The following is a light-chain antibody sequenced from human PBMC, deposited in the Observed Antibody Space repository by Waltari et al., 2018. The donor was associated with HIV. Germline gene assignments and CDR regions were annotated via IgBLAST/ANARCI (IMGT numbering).Light chain of an antibody. CDR3: EHCNTDMLT. J-gene: IGKJ4*01. CDR2: DAS. Sequence: AIQLTQSPSSLSASVGDRVSITCRASQDISNALAWYRQKPGKAPKLLIYDASSLESGVPSRFSGSGSGTDFTLTIRSLQPEDFATYYCEHCNTDMLTFGGGTKVQIK. CDR1: QDISNA. V-gene: IGKV1-13*02.